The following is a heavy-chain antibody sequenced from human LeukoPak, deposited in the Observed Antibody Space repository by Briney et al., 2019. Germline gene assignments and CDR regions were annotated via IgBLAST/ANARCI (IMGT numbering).Heavy chain of an antibody. V-gene: IGHV3-48*03. CDR3: AVLGITMIGDV. D-gene: IGHD3-10*02. J-gene: IGHJ6*04. Sequence: GGSLRLSCAASGFTFSGFWMHWVRQGPGKGLEWVSYISSSGSTIYYADSVKGRFTISRGNAKNSLYLQMNSLRAEDTAVYYCAVLGITMIGDVWGKGTTVTISS. CDR2: ISSSGSTI. CDR1: GFTFSGFW.